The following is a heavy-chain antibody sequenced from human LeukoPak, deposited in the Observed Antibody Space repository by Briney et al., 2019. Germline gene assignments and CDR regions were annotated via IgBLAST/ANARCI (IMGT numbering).Heavy chain of an antibody. Sequence: GGSLRLSCAASGFTFSSYSMSWVRQAPGKGLEWVPSISSSSSYIYYADSVKGRFTISRDNAKNSLYLQMNSLRAEDTAVYYCARDCSGGSCYSAYWFDPWGQGTLVTVSS. D-gene: IGHD2-15*01. J-gene: IGHJ5*02. CDR1: GFTFSSYS. CDR2: ISSSSSYI. V-gene: IGHV3-21*01. CDR3: ARDCSGGSCYSAYWFDP.